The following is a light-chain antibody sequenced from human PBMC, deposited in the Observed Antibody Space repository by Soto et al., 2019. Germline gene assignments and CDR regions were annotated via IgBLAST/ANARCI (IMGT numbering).Light chain of an antibody. V-gene: IGLV1-51*01. CDR3: GTWDSSLNVV. J-gene: IGLJ2*01. CDR2: DSF. Sequence: QSVLTQPPSVSAAPGQKVTISCSGSTSNIGSHNVFWYQQVPGGAPKLLIYDSFKQYSGIPDRYSGYKSDTSATLDITGLQTGDEADYYCGTWDSSLNVVFGGGTKLTVL. CDR1: TSNIGSHN.